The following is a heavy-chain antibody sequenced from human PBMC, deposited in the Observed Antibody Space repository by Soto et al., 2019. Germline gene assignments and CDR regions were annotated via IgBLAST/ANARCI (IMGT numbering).Heavy chain of an antibody. Sequence: GGSLRLSCAASGLTFSSYAMSWVLQAPGKGLEWVSAISGSGGTTYYADSVKGRFTISRDNSKNTLYLHMNSLRAEDTAVYYCATEPGYDYAFAGSGQGTVVTV. CDR1: GLTFSSYA. D-gene: IGHD2-15*01. V-gene: IGHV3-23*01. J-gene: IGHJ3*01. CDR2: ISGSGGTT. CDR3: ATEPGYDYAFAG.